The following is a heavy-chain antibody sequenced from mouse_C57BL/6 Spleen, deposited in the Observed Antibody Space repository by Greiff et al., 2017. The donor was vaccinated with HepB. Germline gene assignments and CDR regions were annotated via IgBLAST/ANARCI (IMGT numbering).Heavy chain of an antibody. J-gene: IGHJ2*01. V-gene: IGHV1-22*01. CDR1: GYTFTDYN. CDR2: INPNNGGT. Sequence: VQLQQSGPELVKPGASVKMSCKASGYTFTDYNMHWVKQSHGKSLEWIGYINPNNGGTSYNQKFKGKATLTVNKSSSTAYMELRSLTSEDSAVYYCARGGGWSYYFDYWGQGTTLTVSS. CDR3: ARGGGWSYYFDY. D-gene: IGHD2-3*01.